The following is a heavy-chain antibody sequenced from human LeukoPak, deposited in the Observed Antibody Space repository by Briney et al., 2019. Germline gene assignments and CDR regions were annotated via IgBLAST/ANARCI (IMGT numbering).Heavy chain of an antibody. CDR3: AKGAEIDL. V-gene: IGHV3-23*01. D-gene: IGHD3-16*01. J-gene: IGHJ5*02. CDR1: GFTFTNYA. Sequence: GGSLRLSCATSGFTFTNYAMNWVRQAPGKGREWVSAVTGPGDTTYYADSVKGRFFMSREDSKTTVYLQMNSLRAEDTAIYYCAKGAEIDLWGQGTLVTVSS. CDR2: VTGPGDTT.